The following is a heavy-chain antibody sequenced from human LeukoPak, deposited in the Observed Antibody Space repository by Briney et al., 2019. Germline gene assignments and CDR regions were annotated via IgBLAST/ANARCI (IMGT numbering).Heavy chain of an antibody. CDR1: GFILSNHW. V-gene: IGHV3-7*03. CDR2: MNKDGSQK. D-gene: IGHD1/OR15-1a*01. CDR3: ARNNDMDV. Sequence: GSLRLSWAASGFILSNHWMTWVGQAQGKGPEWVANMNKDGSQKYYVDSVKGRFTISRDTAKNSLYLQMNNLRVEDTALYYCARNNDMDVWGQGTTVIVSS. J-gene: IGHJ6*02.